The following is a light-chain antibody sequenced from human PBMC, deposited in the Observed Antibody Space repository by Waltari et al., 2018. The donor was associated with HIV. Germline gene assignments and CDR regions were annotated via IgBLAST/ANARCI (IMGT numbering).Light chain of an antibody. CDR3: QQSYTFPLT. V-gene: IGKV1-39*01. CDR2: DAS. J-gene: IGKJ3*01. Sequence: DIQMTQSSSSLSASVGDRITITCRASQNIINHLNWFQQKPGKAPKVLIYDASGLQSGVPSRFSGSGSGTDFTLTINTLQPEDFATYYCQQSYTFPLTFGPGTKVDIK. CDR1: QNIINH.